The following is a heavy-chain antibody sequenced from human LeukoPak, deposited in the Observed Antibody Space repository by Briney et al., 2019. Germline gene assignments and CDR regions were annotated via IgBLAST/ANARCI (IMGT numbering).Heavy chain of an antibody. CDR1: GFTFSSYA. J-gene: IGHJ4*02. Sequence: GGSLRLSCAASGFTFSSYAMSWVRQAPGKGLEWVSAISGSGGSTYYADSVKGRFTISRDNSKNTLYLQMNSLRAEDTAVYYCAKREGAWIQLTIDYWGQGTLVTVSS. CDR3: AKREGAWIQLTIDY. V-gene: IGHV3-23*01. CDR2: ISGSGGST. D-gene: IGHD5-18*01.